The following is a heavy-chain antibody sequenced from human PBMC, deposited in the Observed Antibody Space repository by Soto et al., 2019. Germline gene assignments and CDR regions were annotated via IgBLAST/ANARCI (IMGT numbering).Heavy chain of an antibody. Sequence: GASVNVSCKASGYTFTSYGISWVRQAPGQGLEWMGWISAYNGNTNYAQKLQGRVTMTTDTSTSTAYMELRSLRSDDTAVYYCAREVRSSSWDYYYYYMDVWGKGTTVTVSS. D-gene: IGHD6-13*01. CDR2: ISAYNGNT. CDR3: AREVRSSSWDYYYYYMDV. V-gene: IGHV1-18*01. CDR1: GYTFTSYG. J-gene: IGHJ6*03.